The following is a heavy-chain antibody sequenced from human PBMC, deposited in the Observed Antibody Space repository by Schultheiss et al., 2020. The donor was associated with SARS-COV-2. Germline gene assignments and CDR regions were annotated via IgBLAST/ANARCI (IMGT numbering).Heavy chain of an antibody. CDR2: IKSKTDGGTT. CDR1: GFTFSSYS. V-gene: IGHV3-15*01. D-gene: IGHD6-19*01. CDR3: TTTPRRYSSGE. J-gene: IGHJ4*02. Sequence: GGSLRLSCAASGFTFSSYSMNWVRQAPGKGLEWVGRIKSKTDGGTTDYAAPVKGRFTISRDDSKNTLYLQMNSLKTEDTAVYYCTTTPRRYSSGEGGQGTLVTVSS.